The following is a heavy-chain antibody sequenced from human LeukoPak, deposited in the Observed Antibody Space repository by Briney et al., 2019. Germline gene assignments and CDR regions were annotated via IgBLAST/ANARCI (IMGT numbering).Heavy chain of an antibody. J-gene: IGHJ4*02. Sequence: GGSLRLSCAASGFTFSGSTMSWVRQAPGKGLEWVSGISGSGGTTRHADSVKGRFTISRDNSKNTLYLQMNSLRAEDTAVYYCAKVEGGSLDYWGQGTLVTVSS. V-gene: IGHV3-23*01. CDR3: AKVEGGSLDY. CDR1: GFTFSGST. CDR2: ISGSGGTT. D-gene: IGHD2-15*01.